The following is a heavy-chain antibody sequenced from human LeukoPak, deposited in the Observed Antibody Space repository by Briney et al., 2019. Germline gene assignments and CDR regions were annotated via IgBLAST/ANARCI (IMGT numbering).Heavy chain of an antibody. Sequence: ASVRVSCKASEYTFSGHFIHWMRQAPGQGLEGVGWINPNSGGTNYAQKFQGRVTLTRDTSAGTAYMDLSSLRSDDTAVYYCAQSIAVPRIPTFDVWGQGTVAAVSS. V-gene: IGHV1-2*02. CDR2: INPNSGGT. CDR1: EYTFSGHF. CDR3: AQSIAVPRIPTFDV. J-gene: IGHJ3*01. D-gene: IGHD6-19*01.